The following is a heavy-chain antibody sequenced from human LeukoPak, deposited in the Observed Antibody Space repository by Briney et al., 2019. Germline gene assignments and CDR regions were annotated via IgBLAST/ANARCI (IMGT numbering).Heavy chain of an antibody. D-gene: IGHD3-22*01. Sequence: SETLSLTCGVYGGSFATDSWNWIRQPPGKGLEWIGEVSRGGIPNYNPSLQDRVTMSVGRSRNHVSLELTSLTAADTAVYYCARERTYYYDSSGYLDYWGQGTLVTVSS. J-gene: IGHJ4*02. CDR1: GGSFATDS. CDR2: VSRGGIP. V-gene: IGHV4-34*01. CDR3: ARERTYYYDSSGYLDY.